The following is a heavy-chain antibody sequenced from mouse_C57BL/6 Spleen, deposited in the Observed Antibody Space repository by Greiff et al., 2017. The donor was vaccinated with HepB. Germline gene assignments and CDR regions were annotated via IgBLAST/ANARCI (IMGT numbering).Heavy chain of an antibody. CDR2: IDPNSGGT. CDR1: GYTFTSYW. V-gene: IGHV1-72*01. J-gene: IGHJ2*01. CDR3: ARSIYYDYDGNFDY. D-gene: IGHD2-4*01. Sequence: QVQLQQPGAELVEPGASVKLSCKASGYTFTSYWMHWVKQRPGRGLEWIGRIDPNSGGTKYNEKFKSKATLTVDKPSSTAYMQLSSLTSEDSAVYYCARSIYYDYDGNFDYWGQGTTLTVSS.